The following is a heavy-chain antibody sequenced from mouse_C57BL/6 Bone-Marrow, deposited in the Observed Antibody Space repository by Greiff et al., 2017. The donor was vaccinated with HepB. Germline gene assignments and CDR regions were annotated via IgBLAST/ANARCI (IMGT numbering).Heavy chain of an antibody. Sequence: VQLKESGTVLARPGASVKMSCKTSGYTFTSYWMHWVKQRPGQGLEWIGAIYPGNSDTSYNQKFKGKAKLTAVTSASTAYMELSSLTNEDSAVYYCTSTQIITTVVAPYYAMDYWCQGTSVTVSS. CDR3: TSTQIITTVVAPYYAMDY. D-gene: IGHD1-1*01. V-gene: IGHV1-5*01. CDR2: IYPGNSDT. J-gene: IGHJ4*01. CDR1: GYTFTSYW.